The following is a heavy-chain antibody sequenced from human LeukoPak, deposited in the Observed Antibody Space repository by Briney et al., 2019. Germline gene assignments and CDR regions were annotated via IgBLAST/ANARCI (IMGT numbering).Heavy chain of an antibody. D-gene: IGHD5-18*01. Sequence: PGGSLRLSCAVSGFTVTSYRMSCVRQSPGKGLEWVSYISGSTNTIYYADSVKGRFTISRDNAKNSLYLQMNSLRDEDTAVYYCARELFVGHSYGPQDYWGQGTLVTVSS. CDR2: ISGSTNTI. J-gene: IGHJ4*02. CDR3: ARELFVGHSYGPQDY. CDR1: GFTVTSYR. V-gene: IGHV3-48*02.